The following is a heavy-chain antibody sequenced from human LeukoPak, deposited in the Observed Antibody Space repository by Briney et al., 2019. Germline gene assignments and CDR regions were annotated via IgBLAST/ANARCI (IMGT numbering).Heavy chain of an antibody. CDR3: AKDLGTYYYGSGSYHQLDY. V-gene: IGHV3-30*18. CDR1: GFTFGSYG. Sequence: GRSLRLSCAASGFTFGSYGMHWVRQAPGKGLEWVAVLSYDGSNKYYADSVRGRFTISRDNSKNTLYLQMNSLRAEDTAVYYCAKDLGTYYYGSGSYHQLDYWGQGTLVTVSS. D-gene: IGHD3-10*01. J-gene: IGHJ4*02. CDR2: LSYDGSNK.